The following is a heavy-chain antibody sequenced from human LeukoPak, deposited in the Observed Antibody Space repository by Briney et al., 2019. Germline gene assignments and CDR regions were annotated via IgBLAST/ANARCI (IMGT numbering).Heavy chain of an antibody. CDR2: IYYSGST. CDR3: ARVGGSYYNPLFDY. J-gene: IGHJ4*02. D-gene: IGHD1-26*01. CDR1: GGSISSYY. Sequence: SETLSLTCTVSGGSISSYYWSWIRQPPGKGLEWIGYIYYSGSTNYNPSPKSRVTISVDTSKNQFSLKLSSVTAADTAVYYCARVGGSYYNPLFDYWGQGTLVTVSS. V-gene: IGHV4-59*01.